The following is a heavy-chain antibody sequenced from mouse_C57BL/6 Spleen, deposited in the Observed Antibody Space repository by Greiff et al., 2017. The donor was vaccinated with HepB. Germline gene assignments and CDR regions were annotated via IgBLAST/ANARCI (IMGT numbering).Heavy chain of an antibody. D-gene: IGHD3-2*02. J-gene: IGHJ3*01. V-gene: IGHV1-22*01. CDR1: GYTFTDYN. CDR2: INPNNGGT. CDR3: ARGQLRPFAY. Sequence: EVQLVESGPELVKPGASVKMSCKASGYTFTDYNMHWVKQSHGKSLEWIGYINPNNGGTSYNQKFKGKATLTVNKSSSTAYMELRSLTSEDSAVYYCARGQLRPFAYWGQGTLVTVSA.